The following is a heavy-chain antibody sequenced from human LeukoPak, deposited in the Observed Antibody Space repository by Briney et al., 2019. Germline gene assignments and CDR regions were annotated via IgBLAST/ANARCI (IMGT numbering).Heavy chain of an antibody. CDR3: ARGRVGQWLVDAFDI. CDR1: GFTFSDHY. V-gene: IGHV3-72*01. J-gene: IGHJ3*02. Sequence: PGGSLRLSCAASGFTFSDHYMDWVRQAPGKGLEWVGRSRDKASGYTTEYAAPVKGRFTISRNNAKNSLYLQMNSLRAEDTAVYYCARGRVGQWLVDAFDIWGQGTMVTVSS. D-gene: IGHD6-19*01. CDR2: SRDKASGYTT.